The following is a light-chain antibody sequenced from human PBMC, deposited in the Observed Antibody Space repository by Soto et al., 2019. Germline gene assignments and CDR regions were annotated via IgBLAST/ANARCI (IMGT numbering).Light chain of an antibody. CDR3: QQYNSYSRT. CDR1: QSISSW. Sequence: DIQMTQSPSSLFASVGDRVTITCRASQSISSWLAWYQQKPGKAPKLLIYKASSLESGVPSRFSGSGSGTEFTLTISSLQPDDFATYYCQQYNSYSRTVGQGTKVDIK. CDR2: KAS. V-gene: IGKV1-5*03. J-gene: IGKJ1*01.